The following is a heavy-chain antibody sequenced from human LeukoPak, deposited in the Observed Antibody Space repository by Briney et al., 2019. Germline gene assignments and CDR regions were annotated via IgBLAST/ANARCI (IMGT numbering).Heavy chain of an antibody. J-gene: IGHJ4*02. CDR2: ISHSGST. Sequence: SETLSLTCTVSGYFINSNYYWGGIRRPPGKGLEWIATISHSGSTYYNPSLKSRVTISVETSKNQFSLKLSSVTAADTAVYYCARINTIMATFDYWGQGTLVTVSS. V-gene: IGHV4-38-2*02. CDR1: GYFINSNYY. CDR3: ARINTIMATFDY. D-gene: IGHD5-24*01.